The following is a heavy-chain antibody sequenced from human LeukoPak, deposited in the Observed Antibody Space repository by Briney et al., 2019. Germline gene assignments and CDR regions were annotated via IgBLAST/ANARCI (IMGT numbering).Heavy chain of an antibody. CDR2: IYTSGST. V-gene: IGHV4-61*02. D-gene: IGHD2-2*01. CDR3: ARSPVVPAAIVYYYYYMDV. CDR1: GGSISSGSYY. J-gene: IGHJ6*03. Sequence: PSETLSLTCTVSGGSISSGSYYWSWIRQPAGKGLECIGRIYTSGSTNYNPSLKSRVTISVDTSMNQFSLKLSSVTAADTAVYYCARSPVVPAAIVYYYYYMDVWGKGTTVTVSS.